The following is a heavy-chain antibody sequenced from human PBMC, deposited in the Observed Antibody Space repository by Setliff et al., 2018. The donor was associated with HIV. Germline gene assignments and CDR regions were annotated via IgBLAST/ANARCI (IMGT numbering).Heavy chain of an antibody. CDR3: TTEDPWLRFGH. CDR2: IKRKSDGGTA. V-gene: IGHV3-15*01. CDR1: GLSFSYAW. Sequence: GGSLRLSCAASGLSFSYAWLSWVRQAPGKGLEWVGRIKRKSDGGTADYAAHVKGRFTISRDDSKTTLYLQMNSLKTEDTAVYYCTTEDPWLRFGHWGQGTLVTVSS. J-gene: IGHJ5*02. D-gene: IGHD5-12*01.